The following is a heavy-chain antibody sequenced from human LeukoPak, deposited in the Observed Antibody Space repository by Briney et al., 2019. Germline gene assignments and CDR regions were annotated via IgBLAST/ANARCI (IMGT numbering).Heavy chain of an antibody. Sequence: QPGGSLRLSCAASGFTFSSYWMHWVRQAPGKGLEWVADISYSGRKKHYADSVKGRFTISRDNSQSTLFLQMNSLRTDDTATYYCARSSTEIVLVPAEDFDYWGQGTLVTVSS. D-gene: IGHD2-8*02. CDR3: ARSSTEIVLVPAEDFDY. CDR1: GFTFSSYW. CDR2: ISYSGRKK. J-gene: IGHJ4*02. V-gene: IGHV3-30*03.